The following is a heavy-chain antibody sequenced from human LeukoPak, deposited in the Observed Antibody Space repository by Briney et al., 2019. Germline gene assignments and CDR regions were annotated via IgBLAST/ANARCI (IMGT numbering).Heavy chain of an antibody. J-gene: IGHJ3*02. CDR1: GGSISIYY. Sequence: SETRSLTCTVSGGSISIYYSSWILQPPGKGLEGIVCIYYTGSTNYNPSLKSRVIISVDKSKNALSLELSSLTGADTAVHYCARRPFAYDAFDIWGKGTMVTVSS. CDR2: IYYTGST. V-gene: IGHV4-59*08. CDR3: ARRPFAYDAFDI.